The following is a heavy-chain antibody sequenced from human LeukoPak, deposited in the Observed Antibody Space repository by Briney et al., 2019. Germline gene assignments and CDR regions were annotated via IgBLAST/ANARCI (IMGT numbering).Heavy chain of an antibody. Sequence: SETLSLTCTVSGGSISSGGYYWSWIRQHPGKGLEWIGYIYYSGSTYYNPSLKSRVTISVDTSKNQFSLKLSSVTAADTAVYYCARAVQPGERSRYYFDYWGQGTLVTVSS. V-gene: IGHV4-31*03. J-gene: IGHJ4*02. CDR2: IYYSGST. CDR1: GGSISSGGYY. D-gene: IGHD1-1*01. CDR3: ARAVQPGERSRYYFDY.